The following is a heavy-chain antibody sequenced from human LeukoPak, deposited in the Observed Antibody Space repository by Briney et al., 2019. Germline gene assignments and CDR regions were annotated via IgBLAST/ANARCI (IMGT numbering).Heavy chain of an antibody. CDR1: GFTFSSYA. V-gene: IGHV3-23*01. D-gene: IGHD6-19*01. Sequence: GGALRLSCAASGFTFSSYAMTWVRQAPGKGLEWVSAISGSGRTTYYADSVKGRFTISRDNSKNTLYLQMNSLRAEDTAVYYCAKGHSSGWYGTDYWGQGTVVTVSS. CDR3: AKGHSSGWYGTDY. J-gene: IGHJ4*02. CDR2: ISGSGRTT.